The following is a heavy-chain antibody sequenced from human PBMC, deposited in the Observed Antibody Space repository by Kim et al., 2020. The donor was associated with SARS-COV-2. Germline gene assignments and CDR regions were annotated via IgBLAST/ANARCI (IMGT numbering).Heavy chain of an antibody. D-gene: IGHD2-2*03. V-gene: IGHV4-61*01. CDR2: IKYSGGT. CDR1: GDSVSNPNHF. J-gene: IGHJ5*02. CDR3: ARVVGLWIGRDEDWFDP. Sequence: SETLSLICTVSGDSVSNPNHFWSWSRQSPGKGLEWIGDIKYSGGTKYSPSLKSRVTISLDTSKNQFSLTLNSVTAADTALYYCARVVGLWIGRDEDWFDP.